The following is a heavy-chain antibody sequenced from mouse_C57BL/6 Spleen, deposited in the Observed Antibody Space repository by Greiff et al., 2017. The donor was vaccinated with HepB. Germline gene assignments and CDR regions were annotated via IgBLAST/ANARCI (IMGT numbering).Heavy chain of an antibody. V-gene: IGHV5-4*01. CDR3: ARDSPGAMDY. CDR1: GFTFSSYA. Sequence: VQLVESGGGLVKPGGSLKLSCAASGFTFSSYAMSWVRQTPEKRLEWVATISDGGSYTYYPDNVKGRFTISRDNAKNNLYLQMSHLKSEDTAMYYCARDSPGAMDYWGQGTSVTVSS. J-gene: IGHJ4*01. CDR2: ISDGGSYT.